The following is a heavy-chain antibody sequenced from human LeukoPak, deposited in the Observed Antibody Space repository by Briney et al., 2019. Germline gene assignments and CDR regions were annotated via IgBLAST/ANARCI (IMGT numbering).Heavy chain of an antibody. CDR1: GGSFSGYY. V-gene: IGHV4-34*01. Sequence: SETLSLTCAVYGGSFSGYYWSWIRQPPGKGLEWIGEINHSGSTNYNPSLKSRVTISVDTSKNQFSLKLSSVTAADTAVYYCARGLWVVPAAHKDVWGKGTTVTVSS. D-gene: IGHD2-2*01. CDR3: ARGLWVVPAAHKDV. CDR2: INHSGST. J-gene: IGHJ6*03.